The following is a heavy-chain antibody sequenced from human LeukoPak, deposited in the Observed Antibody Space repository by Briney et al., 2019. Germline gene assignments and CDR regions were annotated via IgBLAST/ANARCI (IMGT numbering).Heavy chain of an antibody. D-gene: IGHD6-19*01. V-gene: IGHV1-69*13. CDR1: VGTFSSYA. CDR3: ARADSSGWYSLGYYYYGMDV. J-gene: IGHJ6*02. CDR2: LIPIFGTA. Sequence: ASVKVSCKASVGTFSSYAISWVRQAPGQGLEWMGGLIPIFGTANYAQKFQGRVTITADESTSTAYMELSSLRSEDTAVYYCARADSSGWYSLGYYYYGMDVWGQGTTVTVSS.